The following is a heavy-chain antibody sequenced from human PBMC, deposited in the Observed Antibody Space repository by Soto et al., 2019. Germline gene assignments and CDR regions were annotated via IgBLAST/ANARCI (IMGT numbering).Heavy chain of an antibody. D-gene: IGHD6-13*01. V-gene: IGHV1-18*01. CDR2: ISAYNGNT. CDR1: GYTFTSYG. CDR3: AGAWAAAGPLDS. J-gene: IGHJ4*02. Sequence: QVQLVQSGAEVKKPGASVKVSCKASGYTFTSYGISWVRQAPGQGLEGMGWISAYNGNTNHAQKLQGRVSMTRDTTTRTGDMELRSLRSDDTAVYSCAGAWAAAGPLDSWGQGTLVTVSS.